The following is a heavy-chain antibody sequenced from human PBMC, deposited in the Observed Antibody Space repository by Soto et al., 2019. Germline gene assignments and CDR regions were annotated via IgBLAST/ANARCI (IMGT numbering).Heavy chain of an antibody. D-gene: IGHD2-15*01. CDR2: INPDNGNT. Sequence: QVQLVQSGAEVKKPGASVKISCKASGYTFTRYTMNWVRQAPGQRLEWMGWINPDNGNTKSSQKFQDRVIITRDTSASTADMDLSSLRSEDTALYYCARGIATGQLDPWGQGTLVTVSS. CDR3: ARGIATGQLDP. CDR1: GYTFTRYT. V-gene: IGHV1-3*01. J-gene: IGHJ5*02.